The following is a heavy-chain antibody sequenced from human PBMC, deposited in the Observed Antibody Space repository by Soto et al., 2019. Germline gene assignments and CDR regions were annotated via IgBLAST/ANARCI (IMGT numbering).Heavy chain of an antibody. CDR1: GFDFNTYG. Sequence: QVQLVQSGGGVVQPGRSLRLSCAASGFDFNTYGLHWVRQAPGKGLEWVAGISFDGGNQYYADSVKGRFTISRDNFKKVVYLHLSGLRVEDTAIYYCAKDWVGGSNNYQLDYWGQGTAVTVSS. CDR3: AKDWVGGSNNYQLDY. J-gene: IGHJ4*02. CDR2: ISFDGGNQ. D-gene: IGHD1-26*01. V-gene: IGHV3-30*18.